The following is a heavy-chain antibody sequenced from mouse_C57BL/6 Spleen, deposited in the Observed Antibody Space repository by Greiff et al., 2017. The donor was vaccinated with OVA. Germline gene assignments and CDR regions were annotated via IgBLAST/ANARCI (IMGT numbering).Heavy chain of an antibody. CDR1: GYTFTSYW. D-gene: IGHD2-4*01. CDR2: IHPNSGST. Sequence: QVQLQQPGAELVKPGASVKLSCKASGYTFTSYWMHWVKQRPGQGLEWIGMIHPNSGSTNYNEKFKSKATLTVDKSSSTAYMQLSSLTSEDSAVYYCAEEGSDYDGVDYWGQGTTLTVSS. CDR3: AEEGSDYDGVDY. J-gene: IGHJ2*01. V-gene: IGHV1-64*01.